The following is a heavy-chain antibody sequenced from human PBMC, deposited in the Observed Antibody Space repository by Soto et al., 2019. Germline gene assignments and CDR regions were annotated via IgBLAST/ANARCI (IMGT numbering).Heavy chain of an antibody. Sequence: GGSLRLSCAASGFTFDDYAMHWVRQAPGKGLEWVSGISWNSGSIGYADSVKGRFTISRDNAKNSLYLQMNSLRAEDTALYYCAKDIRRWGGSYYFDYWGQGTLVTVSS. CDR3: AKDIRRWGGSYYFDY. V-gene: IGHV3-9*01. CDR1: GFTFDDYA. D-gene: IGHD1-26*01. J-gene: IGHJ4*02. CDR2: ISWNSGSI.